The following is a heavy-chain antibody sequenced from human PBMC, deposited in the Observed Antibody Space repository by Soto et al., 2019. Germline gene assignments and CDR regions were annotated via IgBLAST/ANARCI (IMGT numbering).Heavy chain of an antibody. D-gene: IGHD6-13*01. CDR3: ARSITAAGHGY. CDR2: IYYSGSN. CDR1: GGSISSSSYY. J-gene: IGHJ4*02. V-gene: IGHV4-39*01. Sequence: QLQLQESGPGLVKPSETLSLTCTVSGGSISSSSYYWGWIRQPPGKGLEWIACIYYSGSNFHNPSLKSRVTISVDTSKNQFSLKLSSVTAADTAVYYCARSITAAGHGYWGQGTLVTVSA.